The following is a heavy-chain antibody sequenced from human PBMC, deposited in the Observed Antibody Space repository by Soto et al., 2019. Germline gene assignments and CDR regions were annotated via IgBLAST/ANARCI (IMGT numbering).Heavy chain of an antibody. CDR2: IIPVFGTT. V-gene: IGHV1-69*01. CDR3: ARGGGPYVWFNEF. Sequence: QEQLVQSGAEVKKPGSSVKVSCKDSGGLFSSFAISWVRQAPGQGLEWMGGIIPVFGTTNYAQKFQGRVTIPADESTNTAYMELSSLTSDDTAMYYCARGGGPYVWFNEFWGQGTQVTGSS. CDR1: GGLFSSFA. J-gene: IGHJ4*02. D-gene: IGHD3-16*01.